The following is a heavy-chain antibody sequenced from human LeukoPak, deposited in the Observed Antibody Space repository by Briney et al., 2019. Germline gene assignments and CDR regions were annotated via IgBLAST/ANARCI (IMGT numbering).Heavy chain of an antibody. V-gene: IGHV4-30-4*08. Sequence: SQTLSLTCTFSGGSISSGDYYWSWIRQPPGKGLEWIGYIYYSGSTYYNPSLKSRVTISVDTSKNQFSLKLSSVTAADTAVYYCARDPSDYYDSSGYHPSNWGQGTLVTVSS. CDR1: GGSISSGDYY. CDR3: ARDPSDYYDSSGYHPSN. D-gene: IGHD3-22*01. CDR2: IYYSGST. J-gene: IGHJ4*02.